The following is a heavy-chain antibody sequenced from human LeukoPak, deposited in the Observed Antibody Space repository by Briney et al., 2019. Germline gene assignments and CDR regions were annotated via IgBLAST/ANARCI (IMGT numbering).Heavy chain of an antibody. CDR2: IYYSGST. V-gene: IGHV4-38-2*01. CDR1: GFTFSSYS. D-gene: IGHD2-15*01. Sequence: GSLRLSCAASGFTFSSYSMNWVRQAPGKGLEWIGSIYYSGSTYYNPSLKSRVTISVDTSKNQFSLKLSSVTAADTAVYYCARVQGCSGGSCYWFDPWGQGTLVTVSS. CDR3: ARVQGCSGGSCYWFDP. J-gene: IGHJ5*02.